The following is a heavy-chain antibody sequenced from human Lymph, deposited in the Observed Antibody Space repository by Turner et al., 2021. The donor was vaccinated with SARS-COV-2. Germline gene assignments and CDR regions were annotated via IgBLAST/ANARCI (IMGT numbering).Heavy chain of an antibody. Sequence: EVQLVESGGCLVMPGGSLRLSCAASGFPFSSHCMTWVRQPQGKGLERGSSISSSSSYTYYAESVKGRFTITSDNAKNTMYLQTNSLRAEYTAVYYGARVWGMRESHDAFDIWGQGTMVTISS. D-gene: IGHD3-16*01. V-gene: IGHV3-21*01. CDR3: ARVWGMRESHDAFDI. CDR2: ISSSSSYT. J-gene: IGHJ3*02. CDR1: GFPFSSHC.